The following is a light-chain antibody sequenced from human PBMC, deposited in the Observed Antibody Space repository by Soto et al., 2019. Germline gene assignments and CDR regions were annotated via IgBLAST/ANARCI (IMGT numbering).Light chain of an antibody. CDR1: STDIAMYSY. Sequence: QSVLTQPASVSGSPGQSITISCTGTSTDIAMYSYVSWYQQHPGAAPKLLLYEVTNRPSGVSYRFSGSKSGNTASLTISGLQAEDEADYYCSSYPRHTPWVFGGGTKLTVL. CDR3: SSYPRHTPWV. CDR2: EVT. J-gene: IGLJ3*02. V-gene: IGLV2-14*01.